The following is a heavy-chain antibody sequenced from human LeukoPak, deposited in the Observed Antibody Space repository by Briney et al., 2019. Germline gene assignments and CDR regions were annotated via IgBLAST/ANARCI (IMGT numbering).Heavy chain of an antibody. CDR1: GFTFSGYW. V-gene: IGHV3-74*03. CDR3: ATGGGWVPSFGVVTHIDV. D-gene: IGHD3-3*01. J-gene: IGHJ6*03. Sequence: QTGGSLRLSCAAPGFTFSGYWMHWVRQGPEKGLELVSRIDNDGHGILYADSVKGRFTTSRDNAKNTLYLQMNSLRFEDTAVYYCATGGGWVPSFGVVTHIDVWGKGTTVTVPS. CDR2: IDNDGHGI.